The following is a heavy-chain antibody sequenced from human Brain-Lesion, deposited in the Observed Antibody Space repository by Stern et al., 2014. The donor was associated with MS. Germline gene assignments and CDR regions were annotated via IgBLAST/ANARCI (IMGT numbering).Heavy chain of an antibody. D-gene: IGHD2-2*01. CDR3: ARGRVVPGFQYYATDV. J-gene: IGHJ6*02. V-gene: IGHV4-61*02. Sequence: VQLVESGPGLVKPSQTLSLSCTVSGGSISSGGYYWSWIRQPAGKGLEWIGRIFNSGSTSYNPSLKSRGTLSIDTPKNQFSRRLNPMTAADTAVYYCARGRVVPGFQYYATDVWGQGTTVIVSS. CDR2: IFNSGST. CDR1: GGSISSGGYY.